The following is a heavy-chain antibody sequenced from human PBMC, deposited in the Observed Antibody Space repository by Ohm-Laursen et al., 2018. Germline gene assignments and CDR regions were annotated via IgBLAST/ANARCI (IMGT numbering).Heavy chain of an antibody. CDR1: GYTFTDYY. D-gene: IGHD3-3*01. Sequence: GASVKVSCKASGYTFTDYYMHWVRQAPGQGLEWMGWINPNSGGTNYAQKFQGRVTMTRDTSISTAYMELSRLRSDDTAVYYCARDYTYYDFWSGWAADGNNWFDPWGQGTLVTVSS. V-gene: IGHV1-2*02. J-gene: IGHJ5*02. CDR2: INPNSGGT. CDR3: ARDYTYYDFWSGWAADGNNWFDP.